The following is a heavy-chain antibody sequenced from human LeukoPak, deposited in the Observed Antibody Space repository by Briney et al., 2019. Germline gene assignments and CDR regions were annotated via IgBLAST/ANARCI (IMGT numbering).Heavy chain of an antibody. J-gene: IGHJ1*01. CDR3: AKDDDWGRFNH. CDR2: ISSSSSTI. Sequence: GGSLRLSCAASGFTFSSYSMNWVRQAPGKGLEWVSYISSSSSTIYYADSVKGRFTISRDNAKNSLYLQMNSLRAEDTAMYYCAKDDDWGRFNHWGQGTLVTVSS. V-gene: IGHV3-48*01. D-gene: IGHD3-16*01. CDR1: GFTFSSYS.